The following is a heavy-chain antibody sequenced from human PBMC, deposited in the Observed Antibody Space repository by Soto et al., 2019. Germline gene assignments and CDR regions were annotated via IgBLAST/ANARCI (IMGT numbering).Heavy chain of an antibody. CDR2: INHSGST. Sequence: PSETLSLTCAVYGGSFSGYYWSWIRQPPGKGLEWIGEINHSGSTNYNPSLKSRVTISVDTSKNQFSLKLSSVTAADTAVYYCARQGGLRYQTTVYYYYYMDVGGKGTTVTVS. CDR1: GGSFSGYY. V-gene: IGHV4-34*01. D-gene: IGHD1-1*01. J-gene: IGHJ6*03. CDR3: ARQGGLRYQTTVYYYYYMDV.